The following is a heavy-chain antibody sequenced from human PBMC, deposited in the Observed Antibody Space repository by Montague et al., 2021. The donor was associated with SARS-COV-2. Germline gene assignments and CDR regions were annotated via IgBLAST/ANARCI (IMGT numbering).Heavy chain of an antibody. V-gene: IGHV4-4*07. J-gene: IGHJ4*02. CDR1: GVSITSYY. CDR2: IYASGST. CDR3: VRDGGNWYYFDY. Sequence: SETRSLTCSISGVSITSYYWSWVRQPAGKGLEWIGHIYASGSTNYSPSLKSRVRLSIDNPKNQFSLKLEFLTAADTAVYYCVRDGGNWYYFDYWGQGALVTVSS. D-gene: IGHD3-16*01.